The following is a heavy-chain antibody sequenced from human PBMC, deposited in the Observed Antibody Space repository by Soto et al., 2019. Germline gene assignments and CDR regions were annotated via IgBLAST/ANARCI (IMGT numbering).Heavy chain of an antibody. CDR1: GDSISSYY. Sequence: QVQLQESGPGLVKPSETLSLNCAVSGDSISSYYCMWIRQPPGKGLESIGYLYYGRSANYNPSLKSRFTLSVDTSTNQYSLTLSSITAADTAVYYCALRSMAVVPESWGQGTLVTVSS. CDR3: ALRSMAVVPES. J-gene: IGHJ5*02. V-gene: IGHV4-59*01. CDR2: LYYGRSA. D-gene: IGHD3-22*01.